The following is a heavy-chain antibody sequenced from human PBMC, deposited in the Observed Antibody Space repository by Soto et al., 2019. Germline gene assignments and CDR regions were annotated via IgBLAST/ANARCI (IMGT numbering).Heavy chain of an antibody. CDR2: IYSGGST. Sequence: SLRLSCAASGFTVSSNYMSWVRQAPGKGLEWVSVIYSGGSTYYADSVKGRFTISRDNSKNTLYLQMNSLRAEDTAVYYCARDTRGNCSGGSCYSIDAFDIWGQGTMVTASS. V-gene: IGHV3-66*01. CDR3: ARDTRGNCSGGSCYSIDAFDI. CDR1: GFTVSSNY. J-gene: IGHJ3*02. D-gene: IGHD2-15*01.